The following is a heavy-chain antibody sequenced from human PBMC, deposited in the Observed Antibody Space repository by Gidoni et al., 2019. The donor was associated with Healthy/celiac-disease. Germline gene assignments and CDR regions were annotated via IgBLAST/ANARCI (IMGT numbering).Heavy chain of an antibody. CDR1: GHCFTSYW. D-gene: IGHD3-10*01. CDR2: IYPGDSDT. V-gene: IGHV5-51*01. J-gene: IGHJ6*02. CDR3: ARHPRVYYGSGSYGGDGMDV. Sequence: VQPVQSGAEVKMPWESLQISCTGSGHCFTSYWIGRVRQMPGKVLEWMGSIYPGDSDTRYSPAFQGQVTSSADKSISIAYLQWSSLKASDTAMYYGARHPRVYYGSGSYGGDGMDVWGQGTTVTVSS.